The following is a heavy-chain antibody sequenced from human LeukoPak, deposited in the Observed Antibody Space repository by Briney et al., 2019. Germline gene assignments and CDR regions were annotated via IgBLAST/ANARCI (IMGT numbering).Heavy chain of an antibody. CDR3: ARDALPGIAAAGIIYYYYYMDV. CDR2: INPSGGST. J-gene: IGHJ6*03. CDR1: GYTFTGYY. Sequence: ASVKVSCKASGYTFTGYYMHWVRQAPGQGLEWMGIINPSGGSTSYAQKFQGRVTMTRDMSTSTVYMELSSLRSEDTAVYYCARDALPGIAAAGIIYYYYYMDVWGKGTTVTVSS. D-gene: IGHD6-13*01. V-gene: IGHV1-46*01.